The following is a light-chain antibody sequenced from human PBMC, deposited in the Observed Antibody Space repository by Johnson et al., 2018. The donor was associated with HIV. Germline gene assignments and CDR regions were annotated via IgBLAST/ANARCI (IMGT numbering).Light chain of an antibody. CDR2: ETS. V-gene: IGLV1-51*02. Sequence: QSVLTQPPSVSAAPGQKVNISCSGGSSNIGNNYVSWYQQLPGTAPRLLIYETSNRPSGIPDRFSGSKSGTSATLAITGLQTGDEADYYCGTWDSSLRSGFFGTGTKVTVL. CDR3: GTWDSSLRSGF. CDR1: SSNIGNNY. J-gene: IGLJ1*01.